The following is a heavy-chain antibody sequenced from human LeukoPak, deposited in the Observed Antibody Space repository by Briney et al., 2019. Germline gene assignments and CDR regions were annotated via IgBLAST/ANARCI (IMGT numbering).Heavy chain of an antibody. CDR1: GYTFTGYG. CDR3: ARASEYPGSSDFDY. Sequence: ASVKVSCKASGYTFTGYGISWVRQAPGQGLEWMGWISAYNGNTNYAQKLQGRVTMTTDTSTSTAYMELRSLRSDDTAVYYCARASEYPGSSDFDYWGQGTLVTVSS. V-gene: IGHV1-18*01. CDR2: ISAYNGNT. D-gene: IGHD1-14*01. J-gene: IGHJ4*02.